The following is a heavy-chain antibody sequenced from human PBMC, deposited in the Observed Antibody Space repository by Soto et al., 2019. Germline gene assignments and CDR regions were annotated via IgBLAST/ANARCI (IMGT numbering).Heavy chain of an antibody. CDR1: GFTFSSFG. J-gene: IGHJ4*02. V-gene: IGHV3-30*18. Sequence: QVQLVESGGGVVQPGRSLRLSCAASGFTFSSFGMHWVRQAPGKGLEWVALISYDGSSDYYVDSVKGRFTISRDKYKNTLYLQMNSLRPEDTAEYYSEKDRGWSSADLEYWGQGTLVTVSS. CDR2: ISYDGSSD. CDR3: EKDRGWSSADLEY. D-gene: IGHD6-19*01.